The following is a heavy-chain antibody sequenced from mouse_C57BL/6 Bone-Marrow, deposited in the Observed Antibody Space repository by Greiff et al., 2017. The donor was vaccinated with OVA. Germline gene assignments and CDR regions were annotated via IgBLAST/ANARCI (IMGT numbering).Heavy chain of an antibody. CDR3: AEWYADV. Sequence: QVQLQQSGAELARPGASVKLSCKASGYTFTSYGISWVKQRPGQGLEWIGEIYPRSGNPSYNEKFKGKATLTADKSSSTAYMELRSLTSEDSAVYFYAEWYADVWGPGTTLTVSS. J-gene: IGHJ2*01. D-gene: IGHD2-1*01. CDR2: IYPRSGNP. V-gene: IGHV1-81*01. CDR1: GYTFTSYG.